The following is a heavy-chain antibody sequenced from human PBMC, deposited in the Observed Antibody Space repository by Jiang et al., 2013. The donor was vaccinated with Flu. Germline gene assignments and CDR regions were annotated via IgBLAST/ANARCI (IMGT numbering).Heavy chain of an antibody. Sequence: QLVESGAEVKXPGDSLKISCKGSGYSFTSYWIAWVRQMPGKGLEWMAIIYPSDSSTKYSPSFQGQVTISADKSINTAYLQWSSLEASDTAIYYCARRSTTLMTSGPLDYWGQGTLVTVSS. CDR3: ARRSTTLMTSGPLDY. CDR1: GYSFTSYW. CDR2: IYPSDSST. J-gene: IGHJ4*02. V-gene: IGHV5-51*01. D-gene: IGHD4-11*01.